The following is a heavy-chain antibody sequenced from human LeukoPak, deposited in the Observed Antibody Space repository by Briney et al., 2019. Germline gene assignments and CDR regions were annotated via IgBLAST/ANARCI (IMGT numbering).Heavy chain of an antibody. V-gene: IGHV3-30*02. D-gene: IGHD3-10*01. Sequence: PGGSLRLSCAASGFTFSNYGMHWVRQAPGKGLDWVAFIRPDGSNKYYADSVKGRFTFSRDNSKNTLYLQMNSLRAEDTAVYYCAKEFRRFGRYDAFDIWGQGTMVTVSS. CDR1: GFTFSNYG. CDR2: IRPDGSNK. J-gene: IGHJ3*02. CDR3: AKEFRRFGRYDAFDI.